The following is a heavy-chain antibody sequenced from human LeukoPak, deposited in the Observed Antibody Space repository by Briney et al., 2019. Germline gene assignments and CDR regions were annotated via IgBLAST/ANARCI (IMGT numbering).Heavy chain of an antibody. CDR1: GSISGYY. CDR2: ICTSGST. V-gene: IGHV4-4*09. J-gene: IGHJ3*02. D-gene: IGHD2-2*01. Sequence: SETLSLTCTVSGSISGYYWSWIRQPPGKGLEWIGYICTSGSTNYNPSLKSRVTISVDTSKNQFSLDLSPMTAADTAVYYCARQKCTSTSCLTKNAFDIWGQGTMVTVSS. CDR3: ARQKCTSTSCLTKNAFDI.